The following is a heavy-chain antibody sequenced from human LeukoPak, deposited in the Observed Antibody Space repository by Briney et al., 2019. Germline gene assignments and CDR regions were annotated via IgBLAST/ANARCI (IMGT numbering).Heavy chain of an antibody. D-gene: IGHD6-13*01. CDR1: GFTFSSSA. CDR2: LDSDGSP. Sequence: GGSLRLSCAASGFTFSSSAMSWVRQAPGKGLEWVSILDSDGSPSYADSVKGRFTISRDNSKNTLDLQMNSLRAEDTAVYYCARAAAGRAYYHYGMDVWGQGTTVTVSS. J-gene: IGHJ6*02. V-gene: IGHV3-23*01. CDR3: ARAAAGRAYYHYGMDV.